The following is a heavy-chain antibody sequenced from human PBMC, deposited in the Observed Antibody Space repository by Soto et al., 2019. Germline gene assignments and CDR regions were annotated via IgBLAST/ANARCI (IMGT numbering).Heavy chain of an antibody. J-gene: IGHJ6*02. CDR2: INGDGSST. CDR3: ARGIQWRYGMDV. CDR1: GCTFNSHW. V-gene: IGHV3-74*01. Sequence: EVQLVESGGGLVQPGGSLRLSCAAAGCTFNSHWMHWVRQAPGKGLVWVSRINGDGSSTFYADSVKGRFTVSRDNAKNTLYLQMNSLRAEDTAVYYCARGIQWRYGMDVWGQGTTVTVSS. D-gene: IGHD5-12*01.